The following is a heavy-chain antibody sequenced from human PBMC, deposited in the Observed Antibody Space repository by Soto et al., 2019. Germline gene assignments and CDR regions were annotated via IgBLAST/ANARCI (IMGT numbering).Heavy chain of an antibody. Sequence: PSQTLSLTCVISGDSVSSNSAAWNWIRQSPSRGLEWLGRTYYRSKWYNDYAVSVKSRITINPDTSKNQFSLQLNSVTPEDTAVYYCARIRGIMITFGGVIADAFDIWGQGTMVTVSS. CDR1: GDSVSSNSAA. D-gene: IGHD3-16*02. CDR3: ARIRGIMITFGGVIADAFDI. V-gene: IGHV6-1*01. CDR2: TYYRSKWYN. J-gene: IGHJ3*02.